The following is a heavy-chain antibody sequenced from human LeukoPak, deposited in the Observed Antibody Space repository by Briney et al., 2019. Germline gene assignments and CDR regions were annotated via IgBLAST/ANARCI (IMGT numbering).Heavy chain of an antibody. V-gene: IGHV3-23*01. CDR1: GLNFNTYD. J-gene: IGHJ4*02. Sequence: GGSLRLSCVGSGLNFNTYDLTWVRQAPGKGREWVALFGTRHTHIFYADSVEGRFAISRDNSKNTVYLQMNSLRAEDTAVYYCARDLREWLRSYYYFDYWGQGTLATVSS. CDR3: ARDLREWLRSYYYFDY. CDR2: FGTRHTHI. D-gene: IGHD5-12*01.